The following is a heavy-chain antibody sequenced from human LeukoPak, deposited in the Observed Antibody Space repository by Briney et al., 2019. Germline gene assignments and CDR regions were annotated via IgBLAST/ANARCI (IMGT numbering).Heavy chain of an antibody. CDR3: ARDSAERGFDY. CDR1: GGSISSGYY. CDR2: IYTSGST. J-gene: IGHJ4*02. Sequence: SETLSLTCTVSGGSISSGYYWSWIRQPAGKGLEWIGRIYTSGSTNYNPSLKSRVTISVDTSKNQFSLKLSSVTAADTAVYYCARDSAERGFDYWGQGTLVTVSS. D-gene: IGHD3-16*01. V-gene: IGHV4-61*02.